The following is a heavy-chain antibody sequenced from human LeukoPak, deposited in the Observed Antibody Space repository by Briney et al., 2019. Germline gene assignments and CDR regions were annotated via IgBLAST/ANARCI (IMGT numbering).Heavy chain of an antibody. J-gene: IGHJ4*02. CDR2: INSDGINT. D-gene: IGHD1-26*01. CDR3: ARDPLNVGATGGSYFDY. V-gene: IGHV3-74*01. Sequence: GGSLRLSCAASGFTFSNYWMHWVRQAPGKGLVWVSRINSDGINTSYADSVKGRFTISRDNAKNTLYLQMGSLRAEDMAVYYCARDPLNVGATGGSYFDYWGQGTLVTVSS. CDR1: GFTFSNYW.